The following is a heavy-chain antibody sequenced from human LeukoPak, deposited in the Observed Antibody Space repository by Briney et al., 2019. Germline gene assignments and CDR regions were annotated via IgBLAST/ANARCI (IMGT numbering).Heavy chain of an antibody. CDR1: GFTVSSNY. CDR2: IYSGGST. D-gene: IGHD2-15*01. J-gene: IGHJ4*02. CDR3: ARAGGRYCSGGSCYGTSAFDY. Sequence: PPGGSLRLSCAASGFTVSSNYMSWVRQAPGKGLEWVSVIYSGGSTYYADSVKGRFTISRDNSKNTLYLQMNSLRAEDTAVYYCARAGGRYCSGGSCYGTSAFDYWGQGTLVTVSS. V-gene: IGHV3-53*01.